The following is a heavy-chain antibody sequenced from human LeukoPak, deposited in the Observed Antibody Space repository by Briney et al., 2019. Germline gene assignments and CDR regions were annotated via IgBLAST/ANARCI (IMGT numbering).Heavy chain of an antibody. CDR3: ARAGANCSGGSCYSHPRYYFDF. V-gene: IGHV4-34*01. J-gene: IGHJ4*02. Sequence: SETLSLTCAVYGGSFSGYYWSRIRQPPGKGLEWIGEINHSGSTNYNPSLKSRVTMSVDTSKNRFSLKLSSVTAADTAVYYCARAGANCSGGSCYSHPRYYFDFWGQGTLVTVSS. CDR1: GGSFSGYY. CDR2: INHSGST. D-gene: IGHD2-15*01.